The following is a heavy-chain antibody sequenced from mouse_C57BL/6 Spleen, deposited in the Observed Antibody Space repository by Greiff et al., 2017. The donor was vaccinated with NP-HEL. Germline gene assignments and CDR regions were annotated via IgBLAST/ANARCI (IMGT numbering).Heavy chain of an antibody. Sequence: EVQLQESGPGLVKPSQSLSLTCSVTGYSITSGYYWNWIRQFPGNKLEWMGYISYDGSNNYNPSFKNRISITRDTSKNQFFLKLNSVTTEDTATYYCARTPHYYGSGGFAYWGQGTLVTVSA. D-gene: IGHD1-1*01. CDR1: GYSITSGYY. J-gene: IGHJ3*01. CDR3: ARTPHYYGSGGFAY. CDR2: ISYDGSN. V-gene: IGHV3-6*01.